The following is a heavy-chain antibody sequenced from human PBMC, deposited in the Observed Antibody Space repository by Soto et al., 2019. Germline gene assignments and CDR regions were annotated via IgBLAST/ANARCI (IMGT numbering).Heavy chain of an antibody. CDR1: GFTFSNYA. J-gene: IGHJ5*02. V-gene: IGHV3-23*01. D-gene: IGHD3-16*01. Sequence: GGSLRLSCAASGFTFSNYAMTWVRQAPGKGLEWVSTISGSGFTTYYADSVKGRFTISRDNSKNTIYLQMSSLRADDTAVFFFAMGEDDSDFGNQHSSWGRGTLVPVSA. CDR3: AMGEDDSDFGNQHSS. CDR2: ISGSGFTT.